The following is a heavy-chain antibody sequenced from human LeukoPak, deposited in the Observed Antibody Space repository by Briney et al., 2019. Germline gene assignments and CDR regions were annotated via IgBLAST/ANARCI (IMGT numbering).Heavy chain of an antibody. Sequence: PGGSLRLSCAASGFTFSNFAMMWVRQAPGTGLQWVSTITGYGATSYADSVRGRFTIFRDTSMNTLFLQMNSLGAEDTAVYYCAKGAAAGKVGWFDPWGQGTLVTVSS. CDR2: ITGYGAT. J-gene: IGHJ5*02. V-gene: IGHV3-23*01. D-gene: IGHD6-13*01. CDR3: AKGAAAGKVGWFDP. CDR1: GFTFSNFA.